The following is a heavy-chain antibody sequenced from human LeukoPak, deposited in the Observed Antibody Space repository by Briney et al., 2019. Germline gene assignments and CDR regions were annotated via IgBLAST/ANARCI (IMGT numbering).Heavy chain of an antibody. CDR2: IYYSGST. D-gene: IGHD3-22*01. CDR1: GGSISGYY. Sequence: SETLSLTCSVSGGSISGYYRNWIRQPPGKRLEFIGYIYYSGSTNYSPSLKSRVTISVDTSKNQFSLKLSSVTAADTAVYYCARRYYYDSSLADYWGQGTLVTVSS. J-gene: IGHJ4*02. CDR3: ARRYYYDSSLADY. V-gene: IGHV4-59*12.